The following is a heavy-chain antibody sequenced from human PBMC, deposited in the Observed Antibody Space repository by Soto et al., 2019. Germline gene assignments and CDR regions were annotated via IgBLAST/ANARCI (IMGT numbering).Heavy chain of an antibody. CDR3: ARVSVTIFGVVMGHYYYAMDV. CDR2: INHGGST. D-gene: IGHD3-3*01. V-gene: IGHV4-34*01. CDR1: GGSFSDYH. Sequence: QVQLQQWGAGLLKPSETLSLTCAVYGGSFSDYHWSWIRQPPGKGLEWIGEINHGGSTKYNPSLKGRVTISKDTSKKQVSLKLTSVTAADTAVYYCARVSVTIFGVVMGHYYYAMDVWGQGTTVTVSS. J-gene: IGHJ6*02.